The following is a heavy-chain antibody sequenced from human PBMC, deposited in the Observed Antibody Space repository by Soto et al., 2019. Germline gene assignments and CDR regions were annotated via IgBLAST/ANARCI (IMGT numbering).Heavy chain of an antibody. D-gene: IGHD4-4*01. CDR3: AGDLRIEYRNWFDY. J-gene: IGHJ4*02. V-gene: IGHV3-30-3*01. CDR2: ISYDGSNK. Sequence: QVQLVESGGGVVQPGRSLRLSCAASGFTFSSYAMHWVRQAPGKGLEWVAVISYDGSNKYYADSVKGRFTISRDNSKNTLYLQMNSLRAEDTAGYYCAGDLRIEYRNWFDYWGQGTLVTVSS. CDR1: GFTFSSYA.